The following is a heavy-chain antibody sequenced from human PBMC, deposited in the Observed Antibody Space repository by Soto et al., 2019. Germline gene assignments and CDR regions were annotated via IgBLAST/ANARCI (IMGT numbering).Heavy chain of an antibody. CDR2: ISGSGGST. CDR3: EKVGRIVDTISDFDY. V-gene: IGHV3-23*01. CDR1: GFTFSSYA. Sequence: PGGSLRLSCAASGFTFSSYAMSWVRQAPGKGLEWVSAISGSGGSTYYADSVKGRFTISRDNSKNTLYLQMNSLRAEDTAVYYCEKVGRIVDTISDFDYWGQGTLVTVSS. J-gene: IGHJ4*02. D-gene: IGHD5-12*01.